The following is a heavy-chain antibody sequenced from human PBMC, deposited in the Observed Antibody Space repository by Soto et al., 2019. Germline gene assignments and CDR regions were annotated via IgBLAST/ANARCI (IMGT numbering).Heavy chain of an antibody. D-gene: IGHD2-8*01. CDR2: IYYSGST. CDR1: GGSISSGGYY. J-gene: IGHJ5*02. CDR3: ARASCTNGVCYTGEPYNWFDP. Sequence: KPSETLSLTCTVSGGSISSGGYYWSWIRQHPGKGLEWIGYIYYSGSTYYNPSLKSRVTISIDTSKNQFSLELSSVTAADTAVYYCARASCTNGVCYTGEPYNWFDPWGQGTLVTVSS. V-gene: IGHV4-31*03.